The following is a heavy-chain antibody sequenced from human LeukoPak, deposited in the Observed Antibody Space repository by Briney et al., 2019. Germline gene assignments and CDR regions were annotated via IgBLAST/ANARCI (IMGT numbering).Heavy chain of an antibody. Sequence: GGSLRLSCAASGFTFSTYWMSWVRQAPGKGLEWVGRIKSKTDGGTTDYAAPVKGRFTISRDDSKNTLYLQMNSLKTEDTAVYYCTTEHVTYCGGDCHDAYFDYWGQGTLVTVSS. CDR2: IKSKTDGGTT. CDR1: GFTFSTYW. J-gene: IGHJ4*02. V-gene: IGHV3-15*01. CDR3: TTEHVTYCGGDCHDAYFDY. D-gene: IGHD2-21*02.